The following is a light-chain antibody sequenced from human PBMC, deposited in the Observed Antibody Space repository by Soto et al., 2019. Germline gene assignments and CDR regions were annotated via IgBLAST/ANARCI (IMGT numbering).Light chain of an antibody. Sequence: QSALTQPASVSGSPGQSITISCTGTGSDVGGYNYASWYQQHPGKAPKVMIYDVSNRPSGVSNRFSGSKSGNTASLTISGLQAEDGADYYCSSYTSASTPLVFGGGTKLTVL. V-gene: IGLV2-14*01. CDR1: GSDVGGYNY. CDR2: DVS. J-gene: IGLJ2*01. CDR3: SSYTSASTPLV.